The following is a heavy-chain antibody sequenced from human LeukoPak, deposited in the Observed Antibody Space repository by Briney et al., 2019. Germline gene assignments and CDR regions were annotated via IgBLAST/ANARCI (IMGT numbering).Heavy chain of an antibody. CDR3: ARELATMLYYFDY. J-gene: IGHJ4*02. CDR1: GGSISSGSYY. Sequence: KTSQTLSLTCTVSGGSISSGSYYWSWIRQPAGKGLEWIGRIYTSGSTNYNPSLKSRVTISVDTSKNQFSLKLSSVTAADAAVYYCARELATMLYYFDYRGQGTLVTVSS. V-gene: IGHV4-61*02. CDR2: IYTSGST. D-gene: IGHD5-24*01.